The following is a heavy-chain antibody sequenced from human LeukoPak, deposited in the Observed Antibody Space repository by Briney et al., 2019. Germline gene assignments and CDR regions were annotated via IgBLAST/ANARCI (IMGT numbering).Heavy chain of an antibody. D-gene: IGHD2-15*01. CDR1: GYDFTTYY. CDR2: INPSVSST. Sequence: GASVKVSCKASGYDFTTYYIHWVRQAPGQGLDWMGTINPSVSSTTYGQRFRGRVTMTRDTSTATVYMDLGSLTSEDTAIYYCAKGYCTGASCYVLDSWGQGTLVTVSS. V-gene: IGHV1-46*01. J-gene: IGHJ4*02. CDR3: AKGYCTGASCYVLDS.